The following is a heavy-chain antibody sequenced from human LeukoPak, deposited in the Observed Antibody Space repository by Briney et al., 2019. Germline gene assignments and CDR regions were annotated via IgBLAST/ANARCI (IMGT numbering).Heavy chain of an antibody. D-gene: IGHD3-3*01. V-gene: IGHV4-38-2*02. J-gene: IGHJ4*02. CDR1: GYSISSGYH. CDR3: ARALFWSGYYYFDY. CDR2: IYHSGST. Sequence: SETLSLTCTVSGYSISSGYHWGWIRQPPGKGLEWIGSIYHSGSTYYNPSLKSRVTISVDTSKNQFSLKLSSVTAADTAVYYCARALFWSGYYYFDYWGQGTLVTVSS.